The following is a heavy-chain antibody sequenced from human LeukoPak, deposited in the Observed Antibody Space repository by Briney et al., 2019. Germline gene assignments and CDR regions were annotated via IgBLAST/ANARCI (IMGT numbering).Heavy chain of an antibody. CDR1: GFTFSSFW. V-gene: IGHV3-7*03. CDR2: INQDGSEK. D-gene: IGHD3-22*01. J-gene: IGHJ4*02. CDR3: AKRGVVIRVILVGFHKEAYYFDS. Sequence: GGSLRLSCAASGFTFSSFWMTWVRQAPGKGLEWVANINQDGSEKYYVDSVKGRFTISRDNAKNSVYLQMNSLRAEDTAVYFCAKRGVVIRVILVGFHKEAYYFDSWGQGALVTVSS.